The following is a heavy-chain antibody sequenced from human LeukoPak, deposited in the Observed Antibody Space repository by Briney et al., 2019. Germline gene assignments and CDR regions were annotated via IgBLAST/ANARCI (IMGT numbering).Heavy chain of an antibody. CDR3: ARVLVYDYVPDAFDI. D-gene: IGHD3-16*01. CDR2: ISSSSSYI. V-gene: IGHV3-21*01. J-gene: IGHJ3*02. Sequence: GGSLRLSCAASGFIFSNYAMTWVRQAPGKGLEWVSSISSSSSYIYYADSVKGRFTISRDNAKNSMYLQMNSLRAEDTAVYYCARVLVYDYVPDAFDIWGQGTMVTVSS. CDR1: GFIFSNYA.